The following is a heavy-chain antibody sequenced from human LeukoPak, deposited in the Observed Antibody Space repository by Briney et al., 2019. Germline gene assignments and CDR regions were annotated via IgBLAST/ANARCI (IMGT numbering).Heavy chain of an antibody. D-gene: IGHD1-26*01. Sequence: ASVKVSCKASGFTFTSSAMQWVRQARGQRLEWIGWIVVGSGNTNYAQKFQERVTITRDMSTSTAYMELSSLRSEDTAVYYCAAGSEEATTLPDGMDVWGQGTTVTVSS. V-gene: IGHV1-58*02. CDR1: GFTFTSSA. CDR3: AAGSEEATTLPDGMDV. J-gene: IGHJ6*02. CDR2: IVVGSGNT.